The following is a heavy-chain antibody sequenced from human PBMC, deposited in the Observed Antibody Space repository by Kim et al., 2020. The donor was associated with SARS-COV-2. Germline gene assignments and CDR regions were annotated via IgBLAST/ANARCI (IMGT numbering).Heavy chain of an antibody. V-gene: IGHV3-21*01. D-gene: IGHD5-12*01. J-gene: IGHJ6*04. CDR1: GFTFSSYS. CDR2: ISSSSSYI. Sequence: GGSLRLSCAASGFTFSSYSMNWVRQAPGKGLEWVSSISSSSSYIYYADSVKGRFTISRDNAKNSLYLQMNSLRAEDTAVYYCASSPGYGADDYYYDMDVWGKGTTVTVSS. CDR3: ASSPGYGADDYYYDMDV.